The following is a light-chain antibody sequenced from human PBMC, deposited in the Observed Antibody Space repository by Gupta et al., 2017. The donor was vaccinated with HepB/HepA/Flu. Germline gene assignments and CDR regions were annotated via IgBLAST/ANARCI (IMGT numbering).Light chain of an antibody. CDR2: EVS. Sequence: QSALTQPASVSGSPGQSITISCTGTSSDLGSYNLVSWYHQHPGKAPKLMIYEVSRRPSGVSNRFSGSKSGNTASLTISGLQAEDEADYYCCSYTGSKVFGTGTKVTVL. CDR3: CSYTGSKV. CDR1: SSDLGSYNL. V-gene: IGLV2-23*02. J-gene: IGLJ1*01.